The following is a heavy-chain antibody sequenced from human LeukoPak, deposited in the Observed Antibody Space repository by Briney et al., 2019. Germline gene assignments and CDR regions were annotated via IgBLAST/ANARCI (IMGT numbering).Heavy chain of an antibody. CDR3: AKGRAKYYYDSTAYYILDF. Sequence: GGSLRLSCAVSGFNFSSFGMHWVRQAPGKGLEWLAFILFDGSNPCYADSVKGRFTISRDNSKNTLYLHVNSLRADDTAVYYCAKGRAKYYYDSTAYYILDFWGQGTLVTVSS. J-gene: IGHJ4*02. CDR1: GFNFSSFG. V-gene: IGHV3-30*18. D-gene: IGHD3-22*01. CDR2: ILFDGSNP.